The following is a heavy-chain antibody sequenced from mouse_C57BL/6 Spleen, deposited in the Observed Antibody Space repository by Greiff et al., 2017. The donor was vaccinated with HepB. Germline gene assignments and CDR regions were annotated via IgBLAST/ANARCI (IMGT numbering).Heavy chain of an antibody. Sequence: EVKVEESGGGLVKPGGSLKLSCAASGFTFSDYGMHWVRQAPEKGLEWVAYISSGSSTIYYADTVKGRFTISRDNAKNTLFLQMTSLRSEDTAMYYCALTGTFAYWGQGTLVTVSA. CDR1: GFTFSDYG. J-gene: IGHJ3*01. CDR3: ALTGTFAY. D-gene: IGHD4-1*01. CDR2: ISSGSSTI. V-gene: IGHV5-17*01.